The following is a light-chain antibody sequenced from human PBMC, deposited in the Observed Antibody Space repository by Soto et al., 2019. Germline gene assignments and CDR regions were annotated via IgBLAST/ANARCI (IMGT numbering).Light chain of an antibody. J-gene: IGKJ1*01. CDR1: ESVTNY. CDR2: DVS. V-gene: IGKV3-11*01. CDR3: QKRSDWPWT. Sequence: EIVMTQSPATLSLCPGERGPLSCRSSESVTNYLDWYKQKTGQAPRILVYDVSNRDTGIPDRLSGGGSGKDFNLTISKLEPEDFEVYYCQKRSDWPWTCGQGTKVDIK.